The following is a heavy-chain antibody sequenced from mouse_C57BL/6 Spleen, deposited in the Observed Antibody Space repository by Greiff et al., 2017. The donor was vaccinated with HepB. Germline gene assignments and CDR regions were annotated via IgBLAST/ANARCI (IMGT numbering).Heavy chain of an antibody. V-gene: IGHV3-6*01. CDR3: ARVGLYGNYV. D-gene: IGHD2-1*01. CDR1: GYSITSGYY. Sequence: DVQLQESGPGLVKPSQSLSLTCSVTGYSITSGYYWNWIRQFPGNKLEWMGYISYDGSNNYNPSLKNRISITRDTSKNQFFLKLNSVTTEDTATYYCARVGLYGNYVWGQGTTLTVSS. J-gene: IGHJ2*01. CDR2: ISYDGSN.